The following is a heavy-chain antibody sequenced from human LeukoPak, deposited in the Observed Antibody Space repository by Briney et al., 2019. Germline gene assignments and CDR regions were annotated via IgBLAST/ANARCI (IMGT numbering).Heavy chain of an antibody. CDR1: GFTFSSYG. CDR2: IWYDGSNK. V-gene: IGHV3-30*19. D-gene: IGHD1-26*01. CDR3: ARDRVGATDYFDY. Sequence: PGGSLRLSCEASGFTFSSYGMHWVRQAPGKGLEWVAVIWYDGSNKYYADSVKGRFTISRDNSKNTLYLQMNSLRAEDTAVYYCARDRVGATDYFDYWGQGTLVTVSS. J-gene: IGHJ4*02.